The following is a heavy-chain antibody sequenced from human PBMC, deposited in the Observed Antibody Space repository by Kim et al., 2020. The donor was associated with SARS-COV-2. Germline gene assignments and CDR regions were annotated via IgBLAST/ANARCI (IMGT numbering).Heavy chain of an antibody. Sequence: GGSLRLSCAASGFIFSTYGMHWVRQAPGKGLEWVAVISDDGSNKYYADSVKGRFTISRDNSRNTLYLQMNGLRAGDTAVYYCARPRATNYYYYGMDVWGQGTTVTVS. CDR3: ARPRATNYYYYGMDV. CDR2: ISDDGSNK. J-gene: IGHJ6*02. CDR1: GFIFSTYG. V-gene: IGHV3-33*05. D-gene: IGHD5-12*01.